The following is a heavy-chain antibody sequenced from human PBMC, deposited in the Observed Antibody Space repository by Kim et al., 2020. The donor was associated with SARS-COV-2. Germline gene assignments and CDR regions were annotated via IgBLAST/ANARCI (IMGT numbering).Heavy chain of an antibody. CDR1: GFTFSSYG. CDR2: IWYDGSNK. D-gene: IGHD6-6*01. CDR3: ARASQLALYYYGMDV. V-gene: IGHV3-33*01. Sequence: GGSLRLSCAASGFTFSSYGMHWVRQAPGKGLEWVAVIWYDGSNKYYADSVKGRFTISRDNSKNTLYLQMNSLRAEDTAVYYCARASQLALYYYGMDVWGQGTTVTVSS. J-gene: IGHJ6*02.